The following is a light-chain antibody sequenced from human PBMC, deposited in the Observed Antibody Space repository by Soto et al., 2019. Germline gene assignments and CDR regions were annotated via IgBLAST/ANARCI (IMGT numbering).Light chain of an antibody. V-gene: IGKV3-11*01. CDR1: QSVSSY. J-gene: IGKJ1*01. CDR3: QQSSNWTPQWT. CDR2: DAS. Sequence: IVLTQSPATLSFSPGERATLSCRASQSVSSYLAWYQQKPGQAPRLLIYDASNRATGIPARFSGSGSGTDFTLTISSLEPEDFAVYYCQQSSNWTPQWTFGQRTKVEIX.